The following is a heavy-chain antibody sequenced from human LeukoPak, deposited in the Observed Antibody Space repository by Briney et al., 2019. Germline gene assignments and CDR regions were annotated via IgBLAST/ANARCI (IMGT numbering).Heavy chain of an antibody. CDR3: ARKLKAYYYGSGSYPSWFDP. J-gene: IGHJ5*02. Sequence: SETLSLTCTVSTFSIGTNYYWGWIRQPPGKGLEWIASTSHSGRTFYKTPLQSRVTMSVDTSKNQFSLKLSSVTAADTAVYYCARKLKAYYYGSGSYPSWFDPWGQGTLVTVSS. CDR1: TFSIGTNYY. CDR2: TSHSGRT. D-gene: IGHD3-10*01. V-gene: IGHV4-38-2*02.